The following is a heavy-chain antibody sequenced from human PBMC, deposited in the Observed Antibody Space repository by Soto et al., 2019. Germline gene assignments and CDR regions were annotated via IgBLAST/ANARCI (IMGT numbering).Heavy chain of an antibody. Sequence: ASVKVSCKASGYTFTRYGISWVRQAPGQGLEWMGWISAYNGNTNYAQKLHGRVTMTTDTSTSTAYMELTSLISDDTAVYYCPGDMTAYSSSRGLDYWGQGTLVTVSS. D-gene: IGHD6-13*01. CDR1: GYTFTRYG. J-gene: IGHJ4*02. CDR3: PGDMTAYSSSRGLDY. CDR2: ISAYNGNT. V-gene: IGHV1-18*01.